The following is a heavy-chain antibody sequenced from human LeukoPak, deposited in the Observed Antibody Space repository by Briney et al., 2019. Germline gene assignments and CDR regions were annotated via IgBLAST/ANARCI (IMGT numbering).Heavy chain of an antibody. J-gene: IGHJ3*02. CDR1: GFTFSSYT. Sequence: GGSLRLSCAASGFTFSSYTMNWVRQAPGKGLEWVSSVSSSSTYIYYADSVKGRFTISRDNAKNSLYLQMNSLRAEDTAVYYCARADCSSTSCNLVGAFDIWGQGTMVTVSS. D-gene: IGHD2-2*01. CDR3: ARADCSSTSCNLVGAFDI. CDR2: VSSSSTYI. V-gene: IGHV3-21*04.